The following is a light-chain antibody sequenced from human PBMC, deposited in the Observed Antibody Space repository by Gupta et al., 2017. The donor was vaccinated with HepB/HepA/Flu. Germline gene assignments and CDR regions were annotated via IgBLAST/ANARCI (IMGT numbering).Light chain of an antibody. Sequence: DVQLTQSPSTLSASVGDRVTITCRASQSIFSWLAWYQKKPRKAPKLLMYKAATLESGVPSRFSGSGSGTEFTLTISSLQPDDFATYYCQQYYTYSPERTFGPGTKVEI. CDR3: QQYYTYSPERT. V-gene: IGKV1-5*03. CDR1: QSIFSW. CDR2: KAA. J-gene: IGKJ1*01.